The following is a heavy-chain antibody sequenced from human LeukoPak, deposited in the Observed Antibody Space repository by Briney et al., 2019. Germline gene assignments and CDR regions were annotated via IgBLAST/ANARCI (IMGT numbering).Heavy chain of an antibody. Sequence: SGGSLRLSCAASGFTFSSYSMNWVRQAPGKGLEWVAFIRYDGSNKYYADSVKGRFTISRDNSKNTLYLQMNSLRAEDTAVYYCAKDRAMIVVVPSGIDYWGQGTLVTVSS. CDR1: GFTFSSYS. J-gene: IGHJ4*02. D-gene: IGHD3-22*01. V-gene: IGHV3-30*02. CDR2: IRYDGSNK. CDR3: AKDRAMIVVVPSGIDY.